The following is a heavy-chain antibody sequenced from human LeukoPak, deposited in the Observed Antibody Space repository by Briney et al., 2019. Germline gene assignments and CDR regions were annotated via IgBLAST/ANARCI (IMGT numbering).Heavy chain of an antibody. J-gene: IGHJ4*02. CDR3: AKDTSIGKYCTNGVCSPFDY. D-gene: IGHD2-8*01. Sequence: GGSLRLSCARSGFTFSSYAMSWVRQAPGQGLEWVSVISDSGDYTSYADSVRGRFTISRDNSRNTLYLQMISLRPEDTAVYYCAKDTSIGKYCTNGVCSPFDYWGQGTLVTVSS. CDR1: GFTFSSYA. V-gene: IGHV3-23*01. CDR2: ISDSGDYT.